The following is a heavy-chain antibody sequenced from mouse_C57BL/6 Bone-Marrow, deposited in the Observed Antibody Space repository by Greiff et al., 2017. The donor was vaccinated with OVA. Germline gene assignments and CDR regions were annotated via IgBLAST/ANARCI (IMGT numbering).Heavy chain of an antibody. D-gene: IGHD2-1*01. V-gene: IGHV5-6*02. Sequence: DVKLVESGGDLVKPGGSLKLSCAASGFTFSSYGMSWVRQTPDKRLEWVATISSGGSYTYYPDSVKGRFTIYRDNTKNTLYLQMSSLKSEDTAMDYCARRGNYGYFDVWGTGTTVTVS. CDR3: ARRGNYGYFDV. CDR2: ISSGGSYT. J-gene: IGHJ1*03. CDR1: GFTFSSYG.